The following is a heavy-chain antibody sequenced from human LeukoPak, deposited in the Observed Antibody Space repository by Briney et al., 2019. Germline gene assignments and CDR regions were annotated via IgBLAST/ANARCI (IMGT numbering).Heavy chain of an antibody. Sequence: GGSLRLSCAASGFTFSSYSMNWVRQAPGKGLEWVSYISSSSTIHYADSVRGRLTISRDNAKNSLFLQMNSLRAEDTAVYYCARGGHYYGSGSYYLDYWGQGNLVTVSS. D-gene: IGHD3-10*01. CDR1: GFTFSSYS. V-gene: IGHV3-48*01. CDR3: ARGGHYYGSGSYYLDY. CDR2: ISSSSTI. J-gene: IGHJ4*02.